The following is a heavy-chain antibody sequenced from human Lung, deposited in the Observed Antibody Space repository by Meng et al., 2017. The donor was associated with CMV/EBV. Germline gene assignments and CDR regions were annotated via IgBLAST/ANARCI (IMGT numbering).Heavy chain of an antibody. CDR1: GYTFSSYS. V-gene: IGHV3-23*01. CDR2: ISGSGGSK. Sequence: GESXKISCRASGYTFSSYSMSWVRQAPGKGLEWVSSISGSGGSKYSADSVKGRLTISRDNSESTLYLQMNSLTAEDTAIYYCVKGGQSRGDYWGQGTLVTVSS. CDR3: VKGGQSRGDY. D-gene: IGHD3-10*01. J-gene: IGHJ4*02.